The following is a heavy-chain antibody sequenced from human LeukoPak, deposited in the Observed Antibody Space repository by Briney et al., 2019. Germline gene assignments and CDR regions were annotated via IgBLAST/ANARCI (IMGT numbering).Heavy chain of an antibody. D-gene: IGHD2-15*01. V-gene: IGHV1-2*02. CDR3: ARAGYYCSGGSCYVPGMRGLDI. CDR2: INPNSGGT. J-gene: IGHJ3*02. CDR1: GYTFTGYY. Sequence: ASVKVSCKASGYTFTGYYMHWVRQAPGQGLEWMGWINPNSGGTNYAQKFQGRVTMTRDTSISTAYMELSRLRSDDTAVYYCARAGYYCSGGSCYVPGMRGLDIWGQGTMVTVSS.